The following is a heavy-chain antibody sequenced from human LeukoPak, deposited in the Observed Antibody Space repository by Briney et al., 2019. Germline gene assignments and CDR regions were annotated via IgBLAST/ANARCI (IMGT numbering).Heavy chain of an antibody. Sequence: SETLSLTCTVSGASIGGYYWSWIRQPPGKGLEWIGYIYSSGTTNYNPSLKSRVTISVDTSKNQFSLKVRPVTAADAAVYYCARDYGGKFDYWGQGTLVTVSS. CDR1: GASIGGYY. D-gene: IGHD4-17*01. J-gene: IGHJ4*02. V-gene: IGHV4-59*01. CDR2: IYSSGTT. CDR3: ARDYGGKFDY.